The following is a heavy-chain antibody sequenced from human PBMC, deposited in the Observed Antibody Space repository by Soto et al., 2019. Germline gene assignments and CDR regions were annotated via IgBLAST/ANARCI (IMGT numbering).Heavy chain of an antibody. CDR3: ATRSAVTTFYFYGMDV. CDR1: GDSFNSNW. J-gene: IGHJ6*02. Sequence: PGESLKISCKVSGDSFNSNWIAWVRQRPGRGLEWMGIIYPIDSDTRYSPSFQGQVTISVDRSINSAFLQWRRLEASDTATYYCATRSAVTTFYFYGMDVWGQGTTVTVSS. V-gene: IGHV5-51*01. D-gene: IGHD4-17*01. CDR2: IYPIDSDT.